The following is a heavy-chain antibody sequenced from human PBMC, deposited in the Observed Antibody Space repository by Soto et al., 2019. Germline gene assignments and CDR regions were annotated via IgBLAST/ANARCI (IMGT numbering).Heavy chain of an antibody. J-gene: IGHJ5*02. D-gene: IGHD6-6*01. Sequence: SETLSLTCTVSGGSISSSSYYWGWIRQPPGKGLEWIGSIYYSGSTYYNPSLKSRVTISVDTSKNQFSLKLSSVTAADTAVYYCARRERKYSSSFGPFGGWGDFNWFDPWGQGTLVTVSS. CDR3: ARRERKYSSSFGPFGGWGDFNWFDP. CDR1: GGSISSSSYY. V-gene: IGHV4-39*01. CDR2: IYYSGST.